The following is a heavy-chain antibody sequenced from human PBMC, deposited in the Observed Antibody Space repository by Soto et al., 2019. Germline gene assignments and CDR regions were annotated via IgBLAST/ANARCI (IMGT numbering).Heavy chain of an antibody. J-gene: IGHJ5*02. D-gene: IGHD3-3*01. Sequence: VGSLRLSCAVSGLSSRIFLAYDMHWVRQPPGKGLEWVAVISYDGNNKYYSDSVKGRFTISRDNSRNTLYLQMSSLSVEDTAIYFCAKVAYDFWTTYNRQGVHFDPWGQGTLVTVSS. CDR1: GLSSRIFLAYD. CDR3: AKVAYDFWTTYNRQGVHFDP. V-gene: IGHV3-30*18. CDR2: ISYDGNNK.